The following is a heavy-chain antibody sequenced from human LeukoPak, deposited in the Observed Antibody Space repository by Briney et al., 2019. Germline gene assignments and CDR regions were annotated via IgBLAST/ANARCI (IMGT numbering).Heavy chain of an antibody. D-gene: IGHD5-18*01. J-gene: IGHJ4*02. CDR3: ARHVRYSYSYYFDY. Sequence: GESLKTSCKGSGYSFSTYWIGWVRQMPGKGLEWMGIIYPGDSDTRYSPSFQGQVTISADKSISTAYLQWSSLKASETAMYYCARHVRYSYSYYFDYWGQGTLVTVSS. V-gene: IGHV5-51*01. CDR1: GYSFSTYW. CDR2: IYPGDSDT.